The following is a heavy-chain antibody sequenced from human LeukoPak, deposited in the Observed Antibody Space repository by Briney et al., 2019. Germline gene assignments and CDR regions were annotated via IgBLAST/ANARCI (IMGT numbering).Heavy chain of an antibody. J-gene: IGHJ6*02. V-gene: IGHV1-69*01. CDR2: IIPIFGTA. CDR3: AWTMVRGGYYYYYGMDV. CDR1: GGTFSSYT. Sequence: SVKVSCKASGGTFSSYTISWVRQAPGQGLEWMGGIIPIFGTANYAQKFQGRVTITADESTSTAYMELSSLRSEDTAVCYCAWTMVRGGYYYYYGMDVWGQETTVTVSS. D-gene: IGHD3-10*01.